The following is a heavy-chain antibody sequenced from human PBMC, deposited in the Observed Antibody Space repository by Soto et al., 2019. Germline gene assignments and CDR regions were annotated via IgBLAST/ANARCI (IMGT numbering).Heavy chain of an antibody. D-gene: IGHD3-22*01. Sequence: SETMSLTCTVSGGSIRTYYWNWIRQPPGKGLEWIGYMHYGGSTNYNPSLKSRVTVSGDTSKNDFSLKLTSVTAADTAVYYCARDLATMPGRYESRPTDYGMDVWGQGTTVTVSS. J-gene: IGHJ6*02. CDR3: ARDLATMPGRYESRPTDYGMDV. CDR2: MHYGGST. V-gene: IGHV4-59*01. CDR1: GGSIRTYY.